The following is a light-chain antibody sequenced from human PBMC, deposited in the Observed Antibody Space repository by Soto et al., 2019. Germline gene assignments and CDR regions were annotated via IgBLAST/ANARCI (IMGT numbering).Light chain of an antibody. CDR3: SSYTSSSTVV. CDR2: EVT. Sequence: QSVLTQPASVSGSPGQSITISCTGTSRDIGGYNFVSWYQQHPGEAPKLIIYEVTVRPSEVSNRFSGSKSGNTASLTISGLQAEDESDYDCSSYTSSSTVVFGGGTQLTVL. V-gene: IGLV2-14*01. J-gene: IGLJ3*02. CDR1: SRDIGGYNF.